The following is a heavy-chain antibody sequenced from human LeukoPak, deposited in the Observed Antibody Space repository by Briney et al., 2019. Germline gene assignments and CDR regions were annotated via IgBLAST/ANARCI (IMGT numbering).Heavy chain of an antibody. CDR2: IYYSGST. J-gene: IGHJ4*02. Sequence: SETLSLTCTVSGGSISSYYWSWIRQPPGKGLEWIGYIYYSGSTNYNPSLKSRVTISVDTSKNQFSLKLSSVTAADTAVYYCARSSVLWFGELGREYYFDYWGQGTLVTVSS. CDR3: ARSSVLWFGELGREYYFDY. D-gene: IGHD3-10*01. V-gene: IGHV4-59*01. CDR1: GGSISSYY.